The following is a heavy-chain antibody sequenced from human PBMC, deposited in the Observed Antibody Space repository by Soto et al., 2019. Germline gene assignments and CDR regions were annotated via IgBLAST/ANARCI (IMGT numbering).Heavy chain of an antibody. CDR3: ARTSLKRYCSSTSCTTMDNWFDP. V-gene: IGHV4-34*01. CDR2: IYHSGST. CDR1: VVSFSGYY. D-gene: IGHD2-2*01. J-gene: IGHJ5*02. Sequence: WETLSLTCAVYVVSFSGYYWSWIRHPPGKGLEWIGYIYHSGSTYYNPSLKSRVTISVDRSKNQFSLKLSSVTAADTAVYYCARTSLKRYCSSTSCTTMDNWFDPWGQGTLVTVSS.